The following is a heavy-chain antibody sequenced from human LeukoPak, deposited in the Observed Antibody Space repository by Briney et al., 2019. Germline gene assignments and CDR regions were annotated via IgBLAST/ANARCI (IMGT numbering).Heavy chain of an antibody. CDR1: VYTYTELS. CDR2: FDPEDGET. Sequence: ASVNVSCKVSVYTYTELSMHWVRQAPGKGLEWMGGFDPEDGETIYAQKFQGRVTMTEDTSTDTAYMELSSLRSEDTDVYYCATDRYGSGSSWGQGTLVTVSS. D-gene: IGHD3-10*01. J-gene: IGHJ5*02. V-gene: IGHV1-24*01. CDR3: ATDRYGSGSS.